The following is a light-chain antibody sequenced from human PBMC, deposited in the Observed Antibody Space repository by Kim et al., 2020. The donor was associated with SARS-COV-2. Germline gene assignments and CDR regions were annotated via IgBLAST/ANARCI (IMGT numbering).Light chain of an antibody. V-gene: IGKV2-28*01. CDR2: LGS. CDR3: MQVLQIPRT. CDR1: QSLLYSDGYTY. J-gene: IGKJ2*01. Sequence: DIVMTQSPLSLPVTPGEPASISCRSSQSLLYSDGYTYLDWYLQKPGQSPQLLIYLGSNRASGVPDRFSGSGSGTDFTLKISRVAAEDVGVYYCMQVLQIPRTFGQGTKLEIK.